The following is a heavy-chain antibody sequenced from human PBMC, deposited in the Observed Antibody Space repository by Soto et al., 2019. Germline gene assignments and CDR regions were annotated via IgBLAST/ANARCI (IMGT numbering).Heavy chain of an antibody. CDR2: MNPNSGNT. CDR3: ARVHSSSRDPAEYFQH. CDR1: GYTFTSYD. V-gene: IGHV1-8*01. Sequence: QVQLVQSGAEVKKPGASVKVSCKASGYTFTSYDINWVRQATGQGLEWMGWMNPNSGNTGYAQKFQGRVTMTRNTSISTAYMELSSLRSEDTAVYYCARVHSSSRDPAEYFQHWGQGTLVTVSS. D-gene: IGHD6-13*01. J-gene: IGHJ1*01.